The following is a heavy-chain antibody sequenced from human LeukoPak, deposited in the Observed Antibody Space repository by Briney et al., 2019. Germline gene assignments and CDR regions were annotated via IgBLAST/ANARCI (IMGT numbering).Heavy chain of an antibody. Sequence: PSETLSLTCTVSGYSVSSGYYWGWIRQPPGKGLEWIGSIYHSGTTYYNPSLKSRVTISVDTSKNQFSLKLSSVTAADTAVYYCAREKYYYGSGNDWGQGTLVTVSS. CDR3: AREKYYYGSGND. CDR2: IYHSGTT. V-gene: IGHV4-38-2*02. D-gene: IGHD3-10*01. J-gene: IGHJ4*02. CDR1: GYSVSSGYY.